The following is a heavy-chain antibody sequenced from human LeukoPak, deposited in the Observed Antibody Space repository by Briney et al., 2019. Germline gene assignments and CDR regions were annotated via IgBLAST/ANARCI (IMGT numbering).Heavy chain of an antibody. J-gene: IGHJ4*02. Sequence: PGGPLRLSCTVSGFTFGDYAMAWIRQAPGKGLEWVSFIRSKDYGATIEHAASVRGRFNLSRDDSKSIVYLQMNSLKIEDTAVYYCTRLNGGPLDYWGQGTLVTVSS. CDR2: IRSKDYGATI. V-gene: IGHV3-49*03. CDR1: GFTFGDYA. D-gene: IGHD2-8*01. CDR3: TRLNGGPLDY.